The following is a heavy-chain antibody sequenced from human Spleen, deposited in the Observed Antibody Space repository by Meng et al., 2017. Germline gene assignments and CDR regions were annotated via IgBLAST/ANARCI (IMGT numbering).Heavy chain of an antibody. D-gene: IGHD3-9*01. CDR3: ARDLVTYYDILTGSHGFDY. CDR2: VSAYIGKT. J-gene: IGHJ4*02. V-gene: IGHV1-18*04. Sequence: ASVKVSCKASGYTFTDYYMHWVRQAPGQGLEWMGWVSAYIGKTDYEQRFQGRVTLTTDTSTSTAYMELRSLRSDDTAVYFCARDLVTYYDILTGSHGFDYWGQGTLVTVSS. CDR1: GYTFTDYY.